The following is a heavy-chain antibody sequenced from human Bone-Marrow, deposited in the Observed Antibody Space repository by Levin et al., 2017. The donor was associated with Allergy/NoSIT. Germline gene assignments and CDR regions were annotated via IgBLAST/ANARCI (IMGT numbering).Heavy chain of an antibody. CDR1: GFTFSNAW. CDR3: TTDTSRIVGAPGE. CDR2: IKSKTDGGTT. D-gene: IGHD1-26*01. J-gene: IGHJ4*02. V-gene: IGHV3-15*07. Sequence: TGGSLRLSCAASGFTFSNAWMNWVRQAPGKGLEWVGRIKSKTDGGTTDYAAPVKGRFTISRDDSKNTLYLQMNSLKTEDTAVYYCTTDTSRIVGAPGEWGQGTLVTVSS.